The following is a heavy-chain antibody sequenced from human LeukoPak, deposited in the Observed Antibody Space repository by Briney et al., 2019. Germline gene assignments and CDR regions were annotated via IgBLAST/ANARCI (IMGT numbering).Heavy chain of an antibody. Sequence: PGGSLRLSCAASGFTFSSYSMNWVRQAPGKGLEWVSYISSSSSTIYYADSVKGRFTISRDNAKNSLYLQMNSLRAEDTAVYYCARGMVSGVPAIPGYWGQGTLVTVSS. CDR2: ISSSSSTI. J-gene: IGHJ4*02. D-gene: IGHD2-2*01. CDR1: GFTFSSYS. V-gene: IGHV3-48*01. CDR3: ARGMVSGVPAIPGY.